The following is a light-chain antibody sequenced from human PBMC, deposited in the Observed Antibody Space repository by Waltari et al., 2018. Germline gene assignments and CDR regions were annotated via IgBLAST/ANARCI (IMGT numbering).Light chain of an antibody. CDR1: QNIDTW. CDR2: KAS. J-gene: IGKJ3*01. Sequence: DIHLTQSPSTLSASVGDRVTITCRASQNIDTWLAWYQQKPGKAPKLLIYKASYLQSGVPSRFSGRGSGTEFTLTIDSLQPDDFDTYHCQQYNSYSCGFGPGTTVDLK. CDR3: QQYNSYSCG. V-gene: IGKV1-5*03.